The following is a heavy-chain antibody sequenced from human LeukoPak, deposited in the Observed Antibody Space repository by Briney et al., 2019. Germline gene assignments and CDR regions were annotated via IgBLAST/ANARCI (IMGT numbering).Heavy chain of an antibody. V-gene: IGHV1-69*13. CDR1: GGTFSSYA. CDR3: ASPPIISSSWYHDAFDI. J-gene: IGHJ3*02. D-gene: IGHD6-13*01. Sequence: ASVKVSCKASGGTFSSYAISWVRQAPGQGLEWMGGIIPIFGTANYAQKFQGRVTITADESTSTAYMELSSLRSGDTAVYYCASPPIISSSWYHDAFDIWGQGTMVTVSS. CDR2: IIPIFGTA.